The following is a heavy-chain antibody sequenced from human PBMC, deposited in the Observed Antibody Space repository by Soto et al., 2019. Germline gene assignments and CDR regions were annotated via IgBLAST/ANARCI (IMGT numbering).Heavy chain of an antibody. Sequence: SETLSLTCTVSGGSVSSNYWSWIRQPPGKGLEWIGYISHSGSTNYNPSLRSRVTISIDTSNSQFSLKLSSVTAADTAVYYCARRGYLFDPWGQGTLVTVSS. CDR3: ARRGYLFDP. V-gene: IGHV4-59*08. J-gene: IGHJ5*02. CDR1: GGSVSSNY. CDR2: ISHSGST.